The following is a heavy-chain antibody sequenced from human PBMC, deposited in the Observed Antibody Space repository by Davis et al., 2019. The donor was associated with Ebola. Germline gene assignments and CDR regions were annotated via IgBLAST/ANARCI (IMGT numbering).Heavy chain of an antibody. CDR3: ARHHSSSADYYHAKDV. V-gene: IGHV4-39*01. CDR2: IYYSGST. Sequence: MPSETLSLTCTVSGGSISSSIYYWGWIRQPPGKGLEWIGNIYYSGSTYYNPSLKSRVTISVDTSKNQFSLKLSSVTAADTAVYYCARHHSSSADYYHAKDVWGQGTTVTVSS. J-gene: IGHJ6*02. CDR1: GGSISSSIYY. D-gene: IGHD6-6*01.